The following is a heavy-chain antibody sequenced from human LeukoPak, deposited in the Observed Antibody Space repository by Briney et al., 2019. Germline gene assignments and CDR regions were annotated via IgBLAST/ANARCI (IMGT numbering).Heavy chain of an antibody. CDR1: GYTFTGYY. J-gene: IGHJ4*02. D-gene: IGHD3-22*01. V-gene: IGHV1-69*13. CDR3: ARSRLYYYDSSGYYLDY. CDR2: IIPIFGTA. Sequence: SVKVSCKASGYTFTGYYMHWVRQAPGQGLEWMGGIIPIFGTANYAQKFQGRVTITADESTSTAYMELSSLRSEDTAVYYCARSRLYYYDSSGYYLDYWGQGTLVTVSS.